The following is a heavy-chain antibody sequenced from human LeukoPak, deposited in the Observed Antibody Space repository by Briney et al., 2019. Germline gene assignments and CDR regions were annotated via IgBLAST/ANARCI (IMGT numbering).Heavy chain of an antibody. CDR3: ARVLRYCSGGNCYSGGLGYMDV. V-gene: IGHV3-7*03. Sequence: GGSLRLSCAASGFTFSNYWMSWVRQAPGKGLEWVANINQHSSEKYYVDSVKGRFTISRDNAKNSLFLQMNSLRAEDTAVYYCARVLRYCSGGNCYSGGLGYMDVWGKGTTVTISS. J-gene: IGHJ6*03. D-gene: IGHD2-15*01. CDR2: INQHSSEK. CDR1: GFTFSNYW.